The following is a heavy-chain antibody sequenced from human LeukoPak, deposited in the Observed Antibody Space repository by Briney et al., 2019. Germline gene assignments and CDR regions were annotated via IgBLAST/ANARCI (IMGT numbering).Heavy chain of an antibody. D-gene: IGHD2-21*01. CDR2: IKPKTDGETT. CDR1: GFTFSNAH. CDR3: ITPLPYSAQ. Sequence: GSLRLSCAASGFTFSNAHMNWVRQAPGKGLEWVGRIKPKTDGETTEYAAPVKGRFSISRDDSKNMLYLQMNSLKTEDTAVYYCITPLPYSAQGGQGTLVTVSS. V-gene: IGHV3-15*07. J-gene: IGHJ4*02.